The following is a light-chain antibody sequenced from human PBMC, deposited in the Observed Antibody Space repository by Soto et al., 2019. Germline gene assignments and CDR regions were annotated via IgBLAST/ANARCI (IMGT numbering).Light chain of an antibody. CDR3: QQYGTSEII. J-gene: IGKJ5*01. V-gene: IGKV3-20*01. Sequence: EFVLTQSPGTLSLSPGERATLSCRAIQSRTNIFIAWYQQRPGQAPRLLIYDTSSRASGIPDRFSGSGSGTDFTLTISRLETEDFAVFYCQQYGTSEIIFGQGTRLQI. CDR2: DTS. CDR1: QSRTNIF.